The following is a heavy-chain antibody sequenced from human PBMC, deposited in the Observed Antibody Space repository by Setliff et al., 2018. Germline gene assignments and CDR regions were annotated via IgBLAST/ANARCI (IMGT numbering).Heavy chain of an antibody. CDR3: AASRAYTGAVEEWFLPKTFDF. Sequence: ETLSLTCTVSGASISNYYWNWIRQPAGKGLEWIGRIYVTESTKYNPSLKSRVTLSIDTSKNQFSLKLSSVTAADAALYYCAASRAYTGAVEEWFLPKTFDFWGQGSPVTVS. J-gene: IGHJ4*02. V-gene: IGHV4-4*07. CDR1: GASISNYY. CDR2: IYVTEST. D-gene: IGHD3-10*01.